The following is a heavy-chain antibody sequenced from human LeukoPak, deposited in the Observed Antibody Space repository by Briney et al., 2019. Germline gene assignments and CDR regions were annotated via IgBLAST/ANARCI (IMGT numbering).Heavy chain of an antibody. CDR3: ARVFRGFNTIAAAVPAGFDY. J-gene: IGHJ4*02. CDR2: ISAYNGNT. Sequence: ASVRVSCTASGYTFTTYGISWVRQARGQGVEWMGWISAYNGNTNYAHKLQGRVTMTPDPPTSTDYMELRILRSDDTAVYYCARVFRGFNTIAAAVPAGFDYWGQGTLVTVSS. CDR1: GYTFTTYG. D-gene: IGHD6-13*01. V-gene: IGHV1-18*01.